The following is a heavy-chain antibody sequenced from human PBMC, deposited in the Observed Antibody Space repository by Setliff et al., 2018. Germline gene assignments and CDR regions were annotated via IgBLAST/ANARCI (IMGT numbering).Heavy chain of an antibody. V-gene: IGHV1-18*04. CDR1: GYTFTTYG. CDR3: ARRWETGDQDAYDI. CDR2: IGARNVKT. Sequence: ASVKVSCKASGYTFTTYGISWVRQAPGQGLGWMGWIGARNVKTSYAQKFQDRVTMTTDTSTSTGYMELRSLTSDDTAVYYCARRWETGDQDAYDIWGQGTMVTV. J-gene: IGHJ3*02. D-gene: IGHD7-27*01.